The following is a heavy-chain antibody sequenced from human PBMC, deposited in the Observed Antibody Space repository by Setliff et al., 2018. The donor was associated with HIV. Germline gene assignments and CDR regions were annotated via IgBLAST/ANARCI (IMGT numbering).Heavy chain of an antibody. CDR3: VRDIPWSGNSDTSPPE. CDR1: GFTFSSYG. CDR2: VWSHGNKQ. Sequence: GSLRLSCAASGFTFSSYGMHWVRQAPGKGLGWVAVVWSHGNKQSYADSVKGRFTVSRDNSKNLAYLQMNSLRAEDTAVYYCVRDIPWSGNSDTSPPEWGQGTLVTVSS. J-gene: IGHJ4*02. D-gene: IGHD2-21*01. V-gene: IGHV3-33*01.